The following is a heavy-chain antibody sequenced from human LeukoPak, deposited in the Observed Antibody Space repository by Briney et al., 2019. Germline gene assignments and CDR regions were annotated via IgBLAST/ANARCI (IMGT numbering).Heavy chain of an antibody. Sequence: PGGSLRLSCAASGFTFSSYAMHWVRQAPGKGLEWVAVISYDGSNKYYADSVKGRFTISRDNSKNTLYLQMNSLRAEDTAVYYCAKGSRYFDWLLCPGVVWGQGTLVTVSS. D-gene: IGHD3-9*01. J-gene: IGHJ4*02. V-gene: IGHV3-30*04. CDR3: AKGSRYFDWLLCPGVV. CDR1: GFTFSSYA. CDR2: ISYDGSNK.